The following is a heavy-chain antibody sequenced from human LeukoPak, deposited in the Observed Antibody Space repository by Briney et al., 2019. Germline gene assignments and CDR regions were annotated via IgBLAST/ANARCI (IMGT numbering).Heavy chain of an antibody. CDR1: GHTFTGYY. CDR2: INPNSGGT. J-gene: IGHJ4*02. CDR3: ARGSRTTHMTPYGGFSSAGYFDY. V-gene: IGHV1-2*02. D-gene: IGHD3-16*01. Sequence: ASVKVSCKASGHTFTGYYMHWVRQAPGQGLEWMGWINPNSGGTNYAQKFQGRVTMTRDTSISTAYMELSSLRSEDTAVYYCARGSRTTHMTPYGGFSSAGYFDYWGQGTLVTVSS.